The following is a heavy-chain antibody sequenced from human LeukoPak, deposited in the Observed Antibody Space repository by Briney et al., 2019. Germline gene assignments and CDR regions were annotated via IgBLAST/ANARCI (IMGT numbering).Heavy chain of an antibody. D-gene: IGHD1-26*01. CDR1: GGTFSSYA. Sequence: XVKVSCKASGGTFSSYAISWVRQAPGQGLEWMGGIIPIFGTANYAQKFQGRVTITADESTSTAYMELSSLRSEDTAVYYCARGTLVGATLGGNDYWGQGTLVTVSS. CDR2: IIPIFGTA. J-gene: IGHJ4*02. CDR3: ARGTLVGATLGGNDY. V-gene: IGHV1-69*13.